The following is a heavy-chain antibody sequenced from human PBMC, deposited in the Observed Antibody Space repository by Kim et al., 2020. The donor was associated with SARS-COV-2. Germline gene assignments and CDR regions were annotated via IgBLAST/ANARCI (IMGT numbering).Heavy chain of an antibody. V-gene: IGHV3-7*01. Sequence: GGSLRLSCAASGFTFSTYWMTWVRQVPGKGLEWVANTGQDGSRKNYVDSVKGRFTISRDNAKNALYMQMNNLGAEDTAVFYCARTSLYDSGAYEDYWGQGTLVTVSS. CDR1: GFTFSTYW. J-gene: IGHJ4*02. D-gene: IGHD3-22*01. CDR2: TGQDGSRK. CDR3: ARTSLYDSGAYEDY.